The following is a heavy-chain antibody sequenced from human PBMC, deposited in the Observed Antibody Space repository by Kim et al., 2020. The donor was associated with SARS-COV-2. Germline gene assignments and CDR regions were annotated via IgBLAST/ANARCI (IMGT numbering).Heavy chain of an antibody. D-gene: IGHD2-2*01. J-gene: IGHJ3*02. CDR1: GFTFSDSA. CDR3: TRVPPYSNSCWDVFD. V-gene: IGHV3-73*01. Sequence: GGSLRLSCAASGFTFSDSAMYWVRQASGKGLEWVGRIRSKANSYATAYDVSVKGRFIISREDSKNTAYLQMNSLKTEATAIYYCTRVPPYSNSCWDVFD. CDR2: IRSKANSYAT.